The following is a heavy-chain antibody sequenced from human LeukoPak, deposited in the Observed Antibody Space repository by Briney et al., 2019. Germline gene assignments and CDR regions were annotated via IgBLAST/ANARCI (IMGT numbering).Heavy chain of an antibody. CDR3: AKSRLYSSGSADY. CDR2: ISSDGTNK. V-gene: IGHV3-30*18. CDR1: GFTFSAFR. J-gene: IGHJ4*02. D-gene: IGHD6-19*01. Sequence: GGSLRLSCAASGFTFSAFRMHWVRQAPGKGLEWVAVISSDGTNKYYTDSVKGRFTISRDNSKNTLYMQMNSLRAEDTAVYSCAKSRLYSSGSADYWGQGTLVTVSS.